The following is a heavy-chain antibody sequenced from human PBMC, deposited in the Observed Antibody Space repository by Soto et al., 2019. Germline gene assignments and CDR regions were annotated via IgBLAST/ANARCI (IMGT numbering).Heavy chain of an antibody. Sequence: QVQLQQSGPGLLKPSQTLSLTCAISGGSVSSTSAAWNWIRQPPSRGLEWLGRTYYRSKWYYGYAVSVKSRITIIPDAAKNQFALRLNSVTPGDTAVYYCARIHSSSSSDMDVWGQGTTVTVSS. CDR1: GGSVSSTSAA. CDR3: ARIHSSSSSDMDV. J-gene: IGHJ6*02. V-gene: IGHV6-1*01. CDR2: TYYRSKWYY. D-gene: IGHD6-6*01.